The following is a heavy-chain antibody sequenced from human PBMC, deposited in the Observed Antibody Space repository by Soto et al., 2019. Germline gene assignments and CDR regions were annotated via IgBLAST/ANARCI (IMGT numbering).Heavy chain of an antibody. CDR3: AKGVLSFHYGMEV. CDR1: GFTFTTYP. D-gene: IGHD3-10*01. Sequence: LRLSCATSGFTFTTYPMTWVRQAPGKGLEWVSSISSTAGRTSSYADSVKGRFAISRDFSDNTVYLQMNNLRVDDTAVYFCAKGVLSFHYGMEVWGQGTTVTVSS. CDR2: ISSTAGRTS. V-gene: IGHV3-23*01. J-gene: IGHJ6*02.